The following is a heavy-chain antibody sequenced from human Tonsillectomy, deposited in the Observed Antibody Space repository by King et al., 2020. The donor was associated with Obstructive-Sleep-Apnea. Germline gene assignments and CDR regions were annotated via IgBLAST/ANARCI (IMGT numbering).Heavy chain of an antibody. D-gene: IGHD3-10*01. Sequence: VQLVESGGAFVQPGGSLRLSCATSVFTFSSYWMTWVRQAPGKGREWVANIKQDGSEKYYADSVKGRFIISRDNAQNSLYLQMDSLGAGDTAVYYCARVLLWFGELTYWGQGTLVTVSS. CDR3: ARVLLWFGELTY. V-gene: IGHV3-7*01. CDR2: IKQDGSEK. CDR1: VFTFSSYW. J-gene: IGHJ4*02.